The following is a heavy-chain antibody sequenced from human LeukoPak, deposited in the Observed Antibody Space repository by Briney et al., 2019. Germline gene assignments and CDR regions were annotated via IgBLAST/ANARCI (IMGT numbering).Heavy chain of an antibody. J-gene: IGHJ6*03. V-gene: IGHV1-2*02. CDR3: ARDGRWLQLGYYYYMDV. CDR2: INPNSGGT. CDR1: GYTFTGYY. Sequence: ASVKVSCKASGYTFTGYYMHWVRQAPGQGLEWMGWINPNSGGTNYAQKFQGRVTMTRDTSITTAYMELSSLRSDDTAVYYCARDGRWLQLGYYYYMDVWGKGTTVTISS. D-gene: IGHD5-24*01.